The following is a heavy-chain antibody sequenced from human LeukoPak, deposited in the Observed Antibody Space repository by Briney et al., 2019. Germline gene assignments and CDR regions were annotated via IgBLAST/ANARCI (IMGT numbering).Heavy chain of an antibody. D-gene: IGHD6-19*01. Sequence: SETLSLTCTVSGGSISSSSYYWGWIRQPPGKGLEWIGSIYYSGSTYYNPSLKSRVTISVDTSKNQFSLKLSSVTAADTAVYYCARHPRYSSGWPFDYWGQGTLVTVSS. CDR2: IYYSGST. J-gene: IGHJ4*02. V-gene: IGHV4-39*01. CDR1: GGSISSSSYY. CDR3: ARHPRYSSGWPFDY.